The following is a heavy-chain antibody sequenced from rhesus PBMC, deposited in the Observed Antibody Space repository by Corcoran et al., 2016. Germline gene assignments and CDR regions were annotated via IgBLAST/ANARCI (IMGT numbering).Heavy chain of an antibody. V-gene: IGHV4S10*01. CDR3: ARDRIYYYFDY. J-gene: IGHJ4*01. D-gene: IGHD2-2*01. CDR1: GGSISDSYR. CDR2: IYGSNTST. Sequence: QVQLQESGPGVVKPSETLSLTCAVSGGSISDSYRWSWIRQPPGKGLEWIGYIYGSNTSTNYNPSLKSRVTISKDTSKNQFSLKLSSVTAADTAVYYCARDRIYYYFDYWGQGVLVTVSS.